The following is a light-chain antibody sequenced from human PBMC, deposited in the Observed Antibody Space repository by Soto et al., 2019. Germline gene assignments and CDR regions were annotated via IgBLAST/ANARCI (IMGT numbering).Light chain of an antibody. V-gene: IGLV1-47*01. CDR2: KNN. J-gene: IGLJ2*01. Sequence: QAVVTQPPSESGTPGQRVTISCSGRSSNIGSNYVYWYQQVPGTTPKLLIYKNNQRPSGVPERFSGSKSGTSASLAISGLRSEDEADYYCAVWDDSLSGREVFGGGTKVTVL. CDR3: AVWDDSLSGREV. CDR1: SSNIGSNY.